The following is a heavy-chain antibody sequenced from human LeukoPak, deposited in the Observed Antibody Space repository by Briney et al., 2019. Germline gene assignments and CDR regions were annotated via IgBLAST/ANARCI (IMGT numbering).Heavy chain of an antibody. D-gene: IGHD2-21*01. V-gene: IGHV5-51*01. CDR1: AYIFTNYW. J-gene: IGHJ3*01. Sequence: GSSLKISSKGSAYIFTNYWIGWVRQMPGTGLEWMGIVYPDDSDTRYSPSLRGQVTFSADKSISTAYLQWSSLKASDTAMYYCARPSAYGEDAFDVGGQRTLVTVSS. CDR3: ARPSAYGEDAFDV. CDR2: VYPDDSDT.